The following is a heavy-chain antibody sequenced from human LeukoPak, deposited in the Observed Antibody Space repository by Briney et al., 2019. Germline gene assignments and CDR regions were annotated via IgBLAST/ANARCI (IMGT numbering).Heavy chain of an antibody. CDR2: INHSGST. J-gene: IGHJ4*02. CDR3: ARGGKDYVWGSYRTKGPYYFDY. Sequence: NPSETLSLTCAVYGGSFSGYYWSWIRQPPGKGLEWIGEINHSGSTNYNPSLKSRVTISVDTSKNQFSLKLSSVTAADTAVYYCARGGKDYVWGSYRTKGPYYFDYWGQGTLVTVSS. D-gene: IGHD3-16*02. CDR1: GGSFSGYY. V-gene: IGHV4-34*01.